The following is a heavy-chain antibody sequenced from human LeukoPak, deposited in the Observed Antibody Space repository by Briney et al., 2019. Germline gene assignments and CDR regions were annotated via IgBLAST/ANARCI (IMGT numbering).Heavy chain of an antibody. D-gene: IGHD2/OR15-2a*01. Sequence: TPSLTCTESGGSIRSDDYYWNWIRQPAGRGLEWIVRIYTTGNTMYNPSLASRVSMSIDTSKHLLSLKVKSVTAADTPVYYCARGRTLFTFFDSWGQGTLVTVSS. CDR1: GGSIRSDDYY. V-gene: IGHV4-61*02. CDR3: ARGRTLFTFFDS. J-gene: IGHJ4*02. CDR2: IYTTGNT.